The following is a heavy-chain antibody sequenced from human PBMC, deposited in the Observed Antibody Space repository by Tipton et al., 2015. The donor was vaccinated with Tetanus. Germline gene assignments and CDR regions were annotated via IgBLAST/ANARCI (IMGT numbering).Heavy chain of an antibody. CDR3: AGDRVSSGRAVNDAFDI. V-gene: IGHV3-21*01. CDR1: GFTFSNYG. J-gene: IGHJ3*02. Sequence: CAASGFTFSNYGMNWVRQAPGKGLEWVSSISSTSRYLYYADSVKGRFTISRDDANNSLILQLSSLGVEDTAVYYCAGDRVSSGRAVNDAFDIWGQGTMVTVSS. CDR2: ISSTSRYL. D-gene: IGHD3-10*01.